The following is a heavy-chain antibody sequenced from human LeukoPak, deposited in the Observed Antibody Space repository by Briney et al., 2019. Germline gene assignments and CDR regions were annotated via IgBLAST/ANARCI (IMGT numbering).Heavy chain of an antibody. V-gene: IGHV3-64D*09. CDR3: VKDHDRNWNDKGYFDY. Sequence: GGSLRLSCSASGFTFSSYAMHWVRQAPGKGLEYVSAISSNGVNAYYADSVKGRFIISRDNSKSTLDLQMSSLRVEDTAVYYCVKDHDRNWNDKGYFDYWGQGTLVSVS. J-gene: IGHJ4*01. D-gene: IGHD1-1*01. CDR1: GFTFSSYA. CDR2: ISSNGVNA.